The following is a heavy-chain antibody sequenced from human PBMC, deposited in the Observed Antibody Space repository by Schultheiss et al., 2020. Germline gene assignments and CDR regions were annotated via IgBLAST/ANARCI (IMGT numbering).Heavy chain of an antibody. CDR1: GGSISSSSYY. Sequence: SQTLSLTCTVSGGSISSSSYYWGWIRQPPGKGLEWIGYIYYSGSTYYNPSLKSRVTISVDTSKNQFSLKLSSVTAADTAVYYCARDRAGIVDTWGQGTLVTVSS. J-gene: IGHJ5*02. CDR2: IYYSGST. D-gene: IGHD6-13*01. CDR3: ARDRAGIVDT. V-gene: IGHV4-31*03.